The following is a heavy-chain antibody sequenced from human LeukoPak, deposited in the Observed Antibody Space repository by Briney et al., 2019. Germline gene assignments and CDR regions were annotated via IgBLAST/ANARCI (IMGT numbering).Heavy chain of an antibody. CDR1: GGTFSSSW. V-gene: IGHV3-7*05. CDR3: AGGTGMDV. J-gene: IGHJ6*02. D-gene: IGHD1-1*01. Sequence: GGSLRLSCAASGGTFSSSWMSWVRQAPGKGLEWVATIKQDGSEKYYVDFVKGRFSISRDNAKNSLYLQMNSLGADDTAVYYCAGGTGMDVWGQGTTVTVSS. CDR2: IKQDGSEK.